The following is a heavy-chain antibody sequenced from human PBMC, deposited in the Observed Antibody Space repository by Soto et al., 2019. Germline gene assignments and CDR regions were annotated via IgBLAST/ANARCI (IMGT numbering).Heavy chain of an antibody. Sequence: EVQLLESGGRLVQPGGSLRLSCAASGFTFSSYAMNWVRQAPGKGLEWVAGISGGGGSNAEYADPVKGRFTISRDSSMNILSLQMNSLRFDDTAMYYCVRDSGIASLDFWGRGTLVTVSS. D-gene: IGHD3-10*01. V-gene: IGHV3-23*01. J-gene: IGHJ4*02. CDR2: ISGGGGSNA. CDR3: VRDSGIASLDF. CDR1: GFTFSSYA.